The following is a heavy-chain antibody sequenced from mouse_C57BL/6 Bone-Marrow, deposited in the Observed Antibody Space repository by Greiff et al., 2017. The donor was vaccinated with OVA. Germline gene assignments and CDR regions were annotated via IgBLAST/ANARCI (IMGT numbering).Heavy chain of an antibody. V-gene: IGHV1-15*01. J-gene: IGHJ4*01. Sequence: QVQLQQSGAELVRPGASVTLSCKASGYTFTDYEMHWVKQTPVHGLEWIGAIDPETGGTAYNQKFKGKAILTAAKSSSTAYMELRSRTSEDSAVYYCTRGYSNYYAMGYWGQGTAVTVSS. CDR1: GYTFTDYE. CDR2: IDPETGGT. D-gene: IGHD2-5*01. CDR3: TRGYSNYYAMGY.